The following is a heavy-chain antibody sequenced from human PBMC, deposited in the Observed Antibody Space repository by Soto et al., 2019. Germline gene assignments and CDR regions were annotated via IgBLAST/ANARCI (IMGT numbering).Heavy chain of an antibody. J-gene: IGHJ4*02. Sequence: ASVKVSCKASGYTFTSYYIHWGRQAPGQGLEWMGIINPSGGSTTYAQKFQGRVTMTRDTSTSTVYMDLSSLRSEDTAVYYCARVYCSGGGCYGIDYWGQGTLVTVSS. D-gene: IGHD2-15*01. CDR3: ARVYCSGGGCYGIDY. CDR2: INPSGGST. V-gene: IGHV1-46*01. CDR1: GYTFTSYY.